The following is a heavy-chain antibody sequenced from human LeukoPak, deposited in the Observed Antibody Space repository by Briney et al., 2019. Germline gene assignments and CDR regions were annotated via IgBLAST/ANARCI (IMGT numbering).Heavy chain of an antibody. CDR1: GFTFSSYW. D-gene: IGHD1-14*01. CDR3: TRDMRPGPLDY. CDR2: IRSKAYGGTT. V-gene: IGHV3-49*04. Sequence: GGSLRLSCAASGFTFSSYWMHWVRQAPGKGLEWVGFIRSKAYGGTTEYAASVKGRFTISRDDSKSIAYLQMNSLKTEDTAVYYCTRDMRPGPLDYWGQGTLVTVSS. J-gene: IGHJ4*02.